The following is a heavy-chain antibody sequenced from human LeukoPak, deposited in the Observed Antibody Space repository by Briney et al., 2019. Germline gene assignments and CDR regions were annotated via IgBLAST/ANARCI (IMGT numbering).Heavy chain of an antibody. D-gene: IGHD2/OR15-2a*01. CDR3: VRDLLSLAVIY. CDR1: GFTFSSYW. J-gene: IGHJ4*02. V-gene: IGHV3-74*01. CDR2: INSDGSST. Sequence: GGYLRLSCAASGFTFSSYWMQWVRQAPGKGLVWVSRINSDGSSTSYADSVKGRFTISRDNAKNTLYLQMNSLRAEDTAVYYCVRDLLSLAVIYWGQGTLVTVSS.